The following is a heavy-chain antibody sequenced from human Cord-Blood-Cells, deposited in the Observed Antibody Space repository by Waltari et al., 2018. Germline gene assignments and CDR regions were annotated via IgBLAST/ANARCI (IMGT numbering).Heavy chain of an antibody. J-gene: IGHJ4*02. CDR2: IYYSGST. V-gene: IGHV4-39*01. CDR1: GGSISSSSSY. D-gene: IGHD3-10*01. Sequence: QLQLQESGPGLLKPSETLSLTCTVSGGSISSSSSYWGWVRQPPGKGLAWIGSIYYSGSTYYNPSLKSRVTISVDTSKNQFSLKLSSVTAADTAVYYCAVLGGYWGQGTLVTVSS. CDR3: AVLGGY.